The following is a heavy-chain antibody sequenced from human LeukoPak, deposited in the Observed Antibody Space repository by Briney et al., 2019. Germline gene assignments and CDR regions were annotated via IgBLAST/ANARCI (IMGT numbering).Heavy chain of an antibody. V-gene: IGHV1-46*03. CDR1: GYTFASYY. CDR3: ARSRPSNYYYYYMDV. J-gene: IGHJ6*03. D-gene: IGHD6-6*01. Sequence: GASVKVSCKASGYTFASYYMHWVREAPGQGLEWMGIINPSGGSTSYAQKFKGRVTMTSDASTSTVYMELSSLRSEDTAVYYCARSRPSNYYYYYMDVWGKGTTVTVSS. CDR2: INPSGGST.